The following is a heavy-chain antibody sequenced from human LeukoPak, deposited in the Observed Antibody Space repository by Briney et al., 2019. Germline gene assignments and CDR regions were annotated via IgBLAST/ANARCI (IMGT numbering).Heavy chain of an antibody. CDR1: GFTFSSNY. CDR2: IYSGGST. J-gene: IGHJ4*02. CDR3: AKARSGSGWFFDY. V-gene: IGHV3-53*05. D-gene: IGHD6-19*01. Sequence: PGGSLRLSCAVSGFTFSSNYMSWVRQAPGKELEWVSVIYSGGSTHYADSVKGRFTISRDNSKNTLYLQMNSLRAEDTAMYYCAKARSGSGWFFDYWGQGTLVTVSS.